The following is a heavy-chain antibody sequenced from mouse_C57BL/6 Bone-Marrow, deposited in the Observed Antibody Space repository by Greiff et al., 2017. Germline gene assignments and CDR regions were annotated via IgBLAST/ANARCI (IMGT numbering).Heavy chain of an antibody. CDR3: ARVDLDYGSSFDY. D-gene: IGHD1-1*01. J-gene: IGHJ2*01. CDR2: INYDGSST. CDR1: GFTFSNYY. V-gene: IGHV5-16*01. Sequence: EVKLVQPEGGLVQPGSSMKLSCTASGFTFSNYYMAWVRQVPEKGLEWVANINYDGSSTYYLDSLKSRFIFSIDNAKNILYLQMSSLKSEDTATYYCARVDLDYGSSFDYWGQGTTLTVSS.